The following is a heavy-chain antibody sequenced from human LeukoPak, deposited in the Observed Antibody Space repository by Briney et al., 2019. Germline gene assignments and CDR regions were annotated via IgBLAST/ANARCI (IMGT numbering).Heavy chain of an antibody. Sequence: SETLSLTCTVSGGSISSYYWSWIRQPPGKGLEWIGYIYYSGSTNYNPSLKSRVTISVDTSKNQFSLKLSSVTAADTAVYYCARVRFLEWLTKARYFDYWGRGTLVTVSS. V-gene: IGHV4-59*12. J-gene: IGHJ4*02. CDR1: GGSISSYY. D-gene: IGHD3-3*01. CDR3: ARVRFLEWLTKARYFDY. CDR2: IYYSGST.